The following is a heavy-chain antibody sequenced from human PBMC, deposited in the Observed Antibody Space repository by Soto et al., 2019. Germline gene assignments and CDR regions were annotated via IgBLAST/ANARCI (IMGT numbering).Heavy chain of an antibody. CDR2: VFYTGDT. D-gene: IGHD3-16*01. J-gene: IGHJ4*02. CDR1: DDSINKSPCF. CDR3: VRHGGIRGATLLDT. Sequence: QMEESGPGLVKPSETLTLTCTVSDDSINKSPCFWSWIRQPPGKGLEWIGEVFYTGDTYYNPSPRSRASISVQTSKNQFSLKVTSVTAADTARYYGVRHGGIRGATLLDTWGQGALVTVSS. V-gene: IGHV4-39*01.